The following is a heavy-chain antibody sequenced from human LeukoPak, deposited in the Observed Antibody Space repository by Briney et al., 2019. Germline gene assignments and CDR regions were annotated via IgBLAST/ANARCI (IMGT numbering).Heavy chain of an antibody. CDR2: IYYSGST. Sequence: PSETLSLTCTVSGGSISSHYRSWIRQPPGKGLEWIGYIYYSGSTNYNPSLKSRVTISVDTSKNQFSLKLSSVTAADTAVYYCARRYGGNRPFDYWGQGTLVTVSS. D-gene: IGHD4-23*01. CDR3: ARRYGGNRPFDY. V-gene: IGHV4-59*08. CDR1: GGSISSHY. J-gene: IGHJ4*02.